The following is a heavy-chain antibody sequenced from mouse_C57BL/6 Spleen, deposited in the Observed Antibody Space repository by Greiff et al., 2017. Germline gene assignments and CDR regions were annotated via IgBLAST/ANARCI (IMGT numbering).Heavy chain of an antibody. Sequence: VQLVESGAELVRPGASVTLSCKASGYTFTDYEMHWVKQTPVHGLEWIGAIDPETGGTAYNQKFKGKAILTADKSSSTAYMELRSLTSEDSAVYYCTRPFTTVRDWAWFAYWGQGTLVTVSA. CDR1: GYTFTDYE. CDR3: TRPFTTVRDWAWFAY. CDR2: IDPETGGT. J-gene: IGHJ3*01. V-gene: IGHV1-15*01. D-gene: IGHD1-1*01.